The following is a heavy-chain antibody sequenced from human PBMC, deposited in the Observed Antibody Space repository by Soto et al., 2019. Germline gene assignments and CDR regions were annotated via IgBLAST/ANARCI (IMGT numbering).Heavy chain of an antibody. V-gene: IGHV2-26*01. J-gene: IGHJ4*02. Sequence: QVTLKESGPVLVKPTETLTLTCTVSGFSLSNARMGVSWIRQPPGKALEWLAHIFSNDEKSYSTSLKSRRTTSKDTSKSQVVLTMTNMDPVDTATYYCPRIPGSGYYPMFDYWGQGTLVTVSS. CDR1: GFSLSNARMG. CDR2: IFSNDEK. D-gene: IGHD3-22*01. CDR3: PRIPGSGYYPMFDY.